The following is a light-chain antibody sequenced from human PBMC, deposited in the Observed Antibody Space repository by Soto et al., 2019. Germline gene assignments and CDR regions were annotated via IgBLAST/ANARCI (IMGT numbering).Light chain of an antibody. CDR1: QSLLHSNGYNY. CDR3: MQALQTPWT. J-gene: IGKJ1*01. CDR2: LSS. V-gene: IGKV2-28*01. Sequence: DIVMTQSPLSLPVTPGEPASISCRSSQSLLHSNGYNYLNWYLQKPGQSPQVLIYLSSNRASGVPDRCSGSGSGTDFTLKISRVEAQDVGLYYCMQALQTPWTFGQGTKVEIK.